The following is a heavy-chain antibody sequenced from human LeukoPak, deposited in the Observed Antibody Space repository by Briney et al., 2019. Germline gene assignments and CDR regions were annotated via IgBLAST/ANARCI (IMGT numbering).Heavy chain of an antibody. J-gene: IGHJ4*02. CDR2: ISGTGFTT. CDR3: AKDGYNWIAFDD. D-gene: IGHD1-20*01. CDR1: GFTQSTYA. Sequence: GGSLRLSCAASGFTQSTYAMHWVRQAPGKGLEWVAYISGTGFTTYYADSVKGRFTISSDSSKNTLFPQMNSLRAEDTAIYYCAKDGYNWIAFDDWGRGTLVTVSS. V-gene: IGHV3-23*01.